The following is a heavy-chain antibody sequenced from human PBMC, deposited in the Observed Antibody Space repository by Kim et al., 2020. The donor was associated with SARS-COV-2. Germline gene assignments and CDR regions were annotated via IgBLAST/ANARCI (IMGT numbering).Heavy chain of an antibody. J-gene: IGHJ3*02. CDR3: ARDRAGVGVGATTADAFDI. D-gene: IGHD1-26*01. CDR2: IYSGGST. CDR1: GFTVSSNY. Sequence: GGSLRLSCAASGFTVSSNYMSWVRQAPGKGLEWVSVIYSGGSTYYADSVKGRFTISRDNSKNTLYLQMNSLRAEDTAVYYCARDRAGVGVGATTADAFDIWGQGTMVTVSS. V-gene: IGHV3-66*01.